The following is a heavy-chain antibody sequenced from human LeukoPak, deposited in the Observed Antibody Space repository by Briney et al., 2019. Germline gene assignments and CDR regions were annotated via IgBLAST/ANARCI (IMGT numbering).Heavy chain of an antibody. Sequence: PGGSLRLSCAASGFTFSSYGMHWVRQAPGKGLEWVAVISYDGSNKYYADSVKGRFTISRDNSKNTLYLQMNSLRAEDTAVYYCARGKEYFDWLLRAYYFDFWGPGTLVTVSS. CDR3: ARGKEYFDWLLRAYYFDF. CDR2: ISYDGSNK. J-gene: IGHJ4*02. D-gene: IGHD3-9*01. V-gene: IGHV3-30*03. CDR1: GFTFSSYG.